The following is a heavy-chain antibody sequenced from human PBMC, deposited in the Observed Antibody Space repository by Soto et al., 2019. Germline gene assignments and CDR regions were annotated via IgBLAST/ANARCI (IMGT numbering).Heavy chain of an antibody. CDR3: ARDFPTGIAVAGIDY. D-gene: IGHD6-19*01. CDR2: ISYDGSNK. Sequence: GGSLRLSCAASGFTFSSYAMHWVRQAPGKGLEWVAVISYDGSNKYYADSVKGRFTISRDNSKNTLYMQMNSLRAEDTAVYYCARDFPTGIAVAGIDYWGQGALVTVSS. V-gene: IGHV3-30-3*01. J-gene: IGHJ4*02. CDR1: GFTFSSYA.